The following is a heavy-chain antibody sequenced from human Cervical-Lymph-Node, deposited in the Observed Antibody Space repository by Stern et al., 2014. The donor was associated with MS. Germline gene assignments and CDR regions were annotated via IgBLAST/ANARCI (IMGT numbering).Heavy chain of an antibody. CDR1: GDSISGDNW. V-gene: IGHV4-4*02. CDR2: IYHTGRT. CDR3: ARGGLYDY. Sequence: QLQLQESGPGLVKPSGTLSLTCAVSGDSISGDNWWSWVRQPPGKGLEWIGEIYHTGRTNYNPSLKNRVPISVNKSENHFSLKLSSVTAADTAVYYCARGGLYDYWGQGALVTVSS. J-gene: IGHJ4*02. D-gene: IGHD2/OR15-2a*01.